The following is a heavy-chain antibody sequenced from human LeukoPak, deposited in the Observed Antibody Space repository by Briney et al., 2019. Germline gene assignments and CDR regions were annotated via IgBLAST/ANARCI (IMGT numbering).Heavy chain of an antibody. D-gene: IGHD2-21*02. Sequence: GGCLRLSCAVSGFTVSNNYMNWVRQAPGKGLEWVSIIYSGGRTYYADSVKGRFTISRDNSKNTLYLQMNSLRAEDTAVYYCAKDLWSYCGGDCYSNYWGQGTLVTVSS. CDR2: IYSGGRT. J-gene: IGHJ4*02. CDR1: GFTVSNNY. CDR3: AKDLWSYCGGDCYSNY. V-gene: IGHV3-53*01.